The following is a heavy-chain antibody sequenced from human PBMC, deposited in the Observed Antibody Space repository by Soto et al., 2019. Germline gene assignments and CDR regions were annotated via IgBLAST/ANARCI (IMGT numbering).Heavy chain of an antibody. J-gene: IGHJ5*02. CDR1: GFTVSSNY. CDR2: IYSGGST. D-gene: IGHD6-13*01. V-gene: IGHV3-53*01. CDR3: ARDRFVAAAGTSPGYNWFDP. Sequence: GGSLRLSSAASGFTVSSNYMSWVRQAPGKGLEWVSVIYSGGSTYYADSVKGRFTISRDNSKNTLYLQMNSLRAEDTAVYYCARDRFVAAAGTSPGYNWFDPWGQGTLVTVSS.